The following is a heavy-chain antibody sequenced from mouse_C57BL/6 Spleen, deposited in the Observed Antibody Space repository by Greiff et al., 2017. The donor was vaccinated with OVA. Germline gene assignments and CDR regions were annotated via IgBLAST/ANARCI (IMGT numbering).Heavy chain of an antibody. D-gene: IGHD1-1*02. J-gene: IGHJ4*01. CDR1: GYTFTEYT. Sequence: QVQLKESGAELVKPGASVKLSCKASGYTFTEYTIHWVKQRSGQGLEWIGWFYPGSGSIKYNEKFKDKATLTADKSSSTVYMELSRLTSEDSAVYFCAGHEDRIYYYDYYAMDYWGQGTSVTVSS. CDR2: FYPGSGSI. V-gene: IGHV1-62-2*01. CDR3: AGHEDRIYYYDYYAMDY.